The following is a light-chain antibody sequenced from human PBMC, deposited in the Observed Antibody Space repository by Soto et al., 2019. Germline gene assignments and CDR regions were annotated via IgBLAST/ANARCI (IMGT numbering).Light chain of an antibody. V-gene: IGKV1-39*01. J-gene: IGKJ1*01. CDR1: QSISSW. CDR2: EAS. Sequence: IKMTQSPSSLSAYVGGTVPITCRASQSISSWLAWYQQKPGKAPNLLIYEASSLQSGVPSGFSGTGSGTDFTLTISSLQPEDVATYYCQQTYSTPRTLGQGTKVDIK. CDR3: QQTYSTPRT.